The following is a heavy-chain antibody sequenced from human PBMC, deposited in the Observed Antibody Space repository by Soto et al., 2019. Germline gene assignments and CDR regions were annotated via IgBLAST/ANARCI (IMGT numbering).Heavy chain of an antibody. J-gene: IGHJ4*02. D-gene: IGHD2-15*01. CDR3: VRTRIGAVPDSFAY. CDR2: ISKDGSVI. Sequence: QVQLVEAGGGVFPPGRSLRLSCAASGFMFSRYAMHWVRQAPGKGLEWVAVISKDGSVIYYADSVKGRFTISREKSKNMVYLQLNSLRDEDTAVFYCVRTRIGAVPDSFAYWGQGTLVTVAS. V-gene: IGHV3-30*04. CDR1: GFMFSRYA.